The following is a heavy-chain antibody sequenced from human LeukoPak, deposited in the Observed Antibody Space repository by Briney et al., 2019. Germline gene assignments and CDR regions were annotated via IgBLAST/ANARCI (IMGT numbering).Heavy chain of an antibody. Sequence: GGSLRLSCAASGFIFSNYGMNWVRQAPGKGLDWVSSISGSGSSTYYAESVKGRVTISRDNSQNTLYLQMNSLRAEDTAIYYCARDLWDRGASYVHWGQGTLVTVSS. CDR1: GFIFSNYG. V-gene: IGHV3-23*01. D-gene: IGHD4/OR15-4a*01. J-gene: IGHJ4*02. CDR3: ARDLWDRGASYVH. CDR2: ISGSGSST.